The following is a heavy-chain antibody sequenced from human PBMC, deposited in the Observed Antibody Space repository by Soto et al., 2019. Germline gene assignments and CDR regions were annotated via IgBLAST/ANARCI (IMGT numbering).Heavy chain of an antibody. D-gene: IGHD3-3*01. CDR1: GFTFSNAW. V-gene: IGHV3-15*01. Sequence: EVQLVESGGGLVKPGGSLRLSCAASGFTFSNAWMSWVRQAPGKGLEWVGRIKSKTDGGTTDYAAPVKGRFTISRDDSKNTLYLQMNSLKTEDTAVYYCTTAPYYDFWSGYFPSDYWGQGTLVTVSS. CDR3: TTAPYYDFWSGYFPSDY. CDR2: IKSKTDGGTT. J-gene: IGHJ4*02.